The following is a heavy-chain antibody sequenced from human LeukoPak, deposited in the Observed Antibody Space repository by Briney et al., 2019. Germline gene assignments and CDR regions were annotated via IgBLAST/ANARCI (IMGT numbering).Heavy chain of an antibody. Sequence: GGSLRPSCAAYGFTFTSYSMNWVRQAPGNGLEWVSYISSSSSTIYYAYSVKGRFTISRDNAKNSLYLQMNRLRDEDTAVYYCARASRLGPVIFDYWGQGTLVTVSS. CDR2: ISSSSSTI. V-gene: IGHV3-48*02. CDR3: ARASRLGPVIFDY. J-gene: IGHJ4*02. D-gene: IGHD2/OR15-2a*01. CDR1: GFTFTSYS.